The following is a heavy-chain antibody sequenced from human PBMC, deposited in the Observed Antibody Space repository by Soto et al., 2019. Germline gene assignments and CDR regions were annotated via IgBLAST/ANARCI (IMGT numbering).Heavy chain of an antibody. V-gene: IGHV1-69*12. CDR1: GGTFSTYA. D-gene: IGHD5-12*01. J-gene: IGHJ4*02. CDR3: AREDKPGGYTPPGTSGFDS. Sequence: QVHLVQAGAEVKKPGSSVKVSCKASGGTFSTYAISWVRQAPGQGLEWMGGIIPIYGTANYAQKFQGRLTMTADESTSXVXKELSSLRSDDTAVYYCAREDKPGGYTPPGTSGFDSWGQGTLVTVSS. CDR2: IIPIYGTA.